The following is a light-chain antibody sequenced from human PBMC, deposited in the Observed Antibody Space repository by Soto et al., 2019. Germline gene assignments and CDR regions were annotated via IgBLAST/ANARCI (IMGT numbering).Light chain of an antibody. CDR3: QQCGSSST. J-gene: IGKJ5*01. Sequence: EIELTQYPGTLSLSAGERATLSCMASQTFSNSFLSCFQQIPGQAHRLLIYGASMRATGIPDRFSGSGSGTDFTLTISRLEPEDFAVYYCQQCGSSSTFGQGTRLEIK. CDR1: QTFSNSF. CDR2: GAS. V-gene: IGKV3-20*01.